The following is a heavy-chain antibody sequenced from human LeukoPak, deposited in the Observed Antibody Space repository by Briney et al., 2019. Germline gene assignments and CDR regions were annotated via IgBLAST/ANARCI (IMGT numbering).Heavy chain of an antibody. CDR1: GYSISSGYY. D-gene: IGHD3-16*02. J-gene: IGHJ6*03. V-gene: IGHV4-38-2*02. Sequence: SETLSLTCAVSGYSISSGYYWGWIRQPPGKGLEWIGDIRSSGSTYYNPSLKSRVTISVDTSKNQFSLKLSSVTAADTAVYYCARDGSYRDYYYYYMDVWGKGTTVTVSS. CDR2: IRSSGST. CDR3: ARDGSYRDYYYYYMDV.